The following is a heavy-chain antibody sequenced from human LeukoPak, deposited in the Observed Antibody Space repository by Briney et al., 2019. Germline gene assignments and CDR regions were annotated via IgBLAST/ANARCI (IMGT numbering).Heavy chain of an antibody. Sequence: SETLSLTCTVSGASISSHYWTWIRQPPGKGLEWIGYIYYSGSTNYNPSLKSRVTISVDTSKNQFSLKLSSVTAADTAVYYCARIPLGYSGAYYFDYWGQGTLVTVSP. CDR2: IYYSGST. CDR1: GASISSHY. J-gene: IGHJ4*02. CDR3: ARIPLGYSGAYYFDY. V-gene: IGHV4-59*11. D-gene: IGHD5-12*01.